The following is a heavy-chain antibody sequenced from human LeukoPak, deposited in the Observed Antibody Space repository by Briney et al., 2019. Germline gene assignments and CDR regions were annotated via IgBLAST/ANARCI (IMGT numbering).Heavy chain of an antibody. Sequence: PGGSLRLSCAASGFTFSDSYMSWIRQAPGKGLEWLSYICSSGRTLYYADSVKGRFTISRDNAKNSLYLQMNSLRVEDTAVYYCARHYFHGSGHGGHWGQGTLVTVSS. V-gene: IGHV3-11*01. CDR1: GFTFSDSY. J-gene: IGHJ4*02. CDR3: ARHYFHGSGHGGH. CDR2: ICSSGRTL. D-gene: IGHD2-15*01.